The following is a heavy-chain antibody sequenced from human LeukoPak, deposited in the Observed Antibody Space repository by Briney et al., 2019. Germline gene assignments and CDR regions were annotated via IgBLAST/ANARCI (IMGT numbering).Heavy chain of an antibody. J-gene: IGHJ4*02. CDR3: ARDQPYYSDSGCFVPFHY. Sequence: PGGSLRLSCAASGFTFGTYSMNWVRQAPGKGLEWVSSISSSSSYSYYADSVRGRFTISRDNAKNSLYLQMNTLRAEDTAVYYCARDQPYYSDSGCFVPFHYWGQGTLVTVSS. CDR1: GFTFGTYS. CDR2: ISSSSSYS. V-gene: IGHV3-21*01. D-gene: IGHD3-10*01.